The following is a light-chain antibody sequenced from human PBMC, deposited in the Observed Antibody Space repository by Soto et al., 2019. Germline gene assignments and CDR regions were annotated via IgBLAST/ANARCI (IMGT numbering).Light chain of an antibody. CDR2: DAS. Sequence: EIVLTQSPATLSLSPGERATLSCRASQSVSSYLAWYQQKPGQAPRLLIYDASNRATGIPARFSGSGSGTECTLTIRSLEPEDFAVYYCQQRSNLPLTLGGGTKVEIK. V-gene: IGKV3-11*01. CDR1: QSVSSY. CDR3: QQRSNLPLT. J-gene: IGKJ4*01.